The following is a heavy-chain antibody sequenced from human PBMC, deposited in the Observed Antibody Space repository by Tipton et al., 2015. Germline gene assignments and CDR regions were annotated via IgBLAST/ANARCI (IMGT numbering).Heavy chain of an antibody. Sequence: QSGAEVKKPGSSVKLSCKASGGSFNNHAISWVRQAPGQGLEWMGHIIPIFGTAHYAQKFQGRVTITSDESTSTVYMEVSSLRPEDTAVYYCARLDRSFDYWGQGALVTVSS. V-gene: IGHV1-69*01. CDR1: GGSFNNHA. J-gene: IGHJ4*02. D-gene: IGHD3-9*01. CDR2: IIPIFGTA. CDR3: ARLDRSFDY.